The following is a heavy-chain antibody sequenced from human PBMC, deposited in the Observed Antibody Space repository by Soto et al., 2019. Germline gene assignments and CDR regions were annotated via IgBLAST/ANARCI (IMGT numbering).Heavy chain of an antibody. CDR3: AKRGVWFGELAIQDDDYGMDV. Sequence: PGGSLRLSCAASGFPFSSYAMSWVRQGPGKGLEWVSAISGSGGSTYYADAVKGRFTISRDNSKNTLYLQMNSLRAEDTAVYDCAKRGVWFGELAIQDDDYGMDVWGQGTTVTVSS. J-gene: IGHJ6*02. D-gene: IGHD3-10*01. V-gene: IGHV3-23*01. CDR1: GFPFSSYA. CDR2: ISGSGGST.